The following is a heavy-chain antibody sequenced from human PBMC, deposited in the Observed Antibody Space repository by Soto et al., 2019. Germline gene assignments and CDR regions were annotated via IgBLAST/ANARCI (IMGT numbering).Heavy chain of an antibody. CDR1: GFTFSSYS. V-gene: IGHV3-48*02. CDR2: ISSSSSTI. D-gene: IGHD3-10*01. Sequence: AGGSLRLSCAASGFTFSSYSMNWVRQAPGKGLEWVSYISSSSSTIYYADSVKGRFTISRDNAKNSLYLQMNSLRDEDTAVYYCAREPGGSGSYYTYYFDYWGPGTLVTVSS. CDR3: AREPGGSGSYYTYYFDY. J-gene: IGHJ4*02.